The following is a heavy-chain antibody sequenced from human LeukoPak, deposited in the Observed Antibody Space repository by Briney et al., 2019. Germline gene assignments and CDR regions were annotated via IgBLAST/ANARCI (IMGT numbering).Heavy chain of an antibody. D-gene: IGHD3-10*01. Sequence: GGSLRLSCAASGFTFSSYEMNWVRQAPGKGLEWVSYISSSGSTIYYADSVKGRFTISRDNAKNSLYLQMNSLRAEDTAVYYCARGHYYGSGSYYASFDYWGQGTLVTVSS. V-gene: IGHV3-48*03. CDR1: GFTFSSYE. J-gene: IGHJ4*02. CDR3: ARGHYYGSGSYYASFDY. CDR2: ISSSGSTI.